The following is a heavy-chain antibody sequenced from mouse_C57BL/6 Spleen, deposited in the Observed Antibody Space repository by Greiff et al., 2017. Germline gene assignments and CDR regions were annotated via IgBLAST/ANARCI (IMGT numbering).Heavy chain of an antibody. CDR1: GYAFSSSW. CDR2: IYPGDGDT. D-gene: IGHD1-1*01. J-gene: IGHJ2*01. V-gene: IGHV1-82*01. Sequence: VQLKQSGPELVKPGASVKISCTASGYAFSSSWMNWVKQRPGKGLEWIGRIYPGDGDTNYNRKFKGKATLTADKSSSTAYMQLSGLTSEDSAVYVWARAYYCGSSYNCDYWGQGTTLTVSS. CDR3: ARAYYCGSSYNCDY.